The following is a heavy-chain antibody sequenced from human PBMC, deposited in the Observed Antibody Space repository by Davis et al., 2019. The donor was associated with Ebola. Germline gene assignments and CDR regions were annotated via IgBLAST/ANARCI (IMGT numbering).Heavy chain of an antibody. J-gene: IGHJ4*02. V-gene: IGHV3-23*01. CDR3: TRLGDYSDYGGHY. D-gene: IGHD4-11*01. Sequence: GESLKISCAASGFTLTGYGYTMCWVRQAPGQGLEWVSGIYESGEILYYADSVKGRFTVSRDTSENTLSLQMNSLKTEDTAVYYCTRLGDYSDYGGHYWGQGTLVTVSS. CDR2: IYESGEIL. CDR1: GFTLTGYGYT.